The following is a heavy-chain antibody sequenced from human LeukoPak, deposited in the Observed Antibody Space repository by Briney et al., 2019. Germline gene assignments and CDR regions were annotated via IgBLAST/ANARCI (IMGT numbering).Heavy chain of an antibody. V-gene: IGHV3-23*01. CDR3: AKGPGYDSSGSPRLGYYFDY. CDR2: ISGSGGNT. CDR1: GFTFSSYA. J-gene: IGHJ4*02. D-gene: IGHD3-22*01. Sequence: GGSLRLSCAASGFTFSSYAMSWVRQAPGKGLEWVSTISGSGGNTYYADSVKGRFTISRDNSKNTLYLQMNSLRAEDTAVYYCAKGPGYDSSGSPRLGYYFDYWGQGTLVTVSS.